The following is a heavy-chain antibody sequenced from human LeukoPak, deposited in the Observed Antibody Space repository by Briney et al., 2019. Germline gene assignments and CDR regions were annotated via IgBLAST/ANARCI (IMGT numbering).Heavy chain of an antibody. CDR2: ISYDGNIK. V-gene: IGHV3-30*04. D-gene: IGHD1-26*01. J-gene: IGHJ3*02. Sequence: GRSLRLSCAASGFTFSSYAMHWVRQAPGKGLEWVAVISYDGNIKYYTDSVKGRFTISRDNSKNTLYLQMNSLRAEDTAVYYCARDYLMGGTTGKAFDIWGQGTMATISS. CDR1: GFTFSSYA. CDR3: ARDYLMGGTTGKAFDI.